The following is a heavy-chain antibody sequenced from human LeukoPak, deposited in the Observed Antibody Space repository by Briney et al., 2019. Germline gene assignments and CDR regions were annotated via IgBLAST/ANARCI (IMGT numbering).Heavy chain of an antibody. V-gene: IGHV3-33*01. Sequence: GGSLRLSCAASGFTFSSYGMHWVRRAPGKGLEWVADIWYDGSNKYYADSVKGRFTISRDNSKNTLYLQMNSLRAEDTAVYYCARARYRNKFLDYWGQGTLVTVYS. CDR2: IWYDGSNK. D-gene: IGHD5-12*01. J-gene: IGHJ4*02. CDR3: ARARYRNKFLDY. CDR1: GFTFSSYG.